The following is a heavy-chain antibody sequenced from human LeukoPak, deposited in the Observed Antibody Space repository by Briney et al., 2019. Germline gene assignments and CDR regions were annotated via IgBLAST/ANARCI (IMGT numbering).Heavy chain of an antibody. Sequence: PSETPSLTCTVSGYSISSGYYWGWIRQPPGKGLEWIGSIYHSGSTYYNPSLKSRVTISVDKSKNQFSLKLSSVTAADTAVYYCARHRGGYIAALAEYWGQGTLVTVSS. V-gene: IGHV4-38-2*02. D-gene: IGHD6-6*01. CDR1: GYSISSGYY. CDR3: ARHRGGYIAALAEY. CDR2: IYHSGST. J-gene: IGHJ4*02.